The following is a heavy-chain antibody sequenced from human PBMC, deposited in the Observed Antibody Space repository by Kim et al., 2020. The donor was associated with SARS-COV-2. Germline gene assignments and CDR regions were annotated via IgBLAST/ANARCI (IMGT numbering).Heavy chain of an antibody. CDR3: ARESPGIAAAVPGGYYYYGMDV. D-gene: IGHD6-13*01. V-gene: IGHV4-31*03. CDR2: IYYSGST. J-gene: IGHJ6*02. CDR1: GGSISSGGYY. Sequence: SETLSLTCTVSGGSISSGGYYWSWIRQHPGKGLEWIGYIYYSGSTYYNPSLKSRVTISVDTSKNQFSLKLSSVTAADTAVYYCARESPGIAAAVPGGYYYYGMDVWGQGTTVTVSS.